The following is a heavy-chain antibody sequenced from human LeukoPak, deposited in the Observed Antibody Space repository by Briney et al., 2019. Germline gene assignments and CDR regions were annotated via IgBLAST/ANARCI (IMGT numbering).Heavy chain of an antibody. CDR1: GFTFSNTW. J-gene: IGHJ5*01. Sequence: GGSLRLSCATSGFTFSNTWMSWVRRAPGKGLEWVGRIKGKPDGGTTDYAAPVKGRFTISRDDSKNTLYLQMYSLKTEDTAVYYCTTEGDRFDFWGQGTLVTVSS. CDR3: TTEGDRFDF. D-gene: IGHD3-16*01. V-gene: IGHV3-15*01. CDR2: IKGKPDGGTT.